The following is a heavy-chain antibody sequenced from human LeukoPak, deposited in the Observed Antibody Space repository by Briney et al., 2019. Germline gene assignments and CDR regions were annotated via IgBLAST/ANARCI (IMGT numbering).Heavy chain of an antibody. CDR1: GFTLTNHA. CDR3: VKDYCRDGNCPRPFFDS. CDR2: VVGTGGT. D-gene: IGHD2-15*01. J-gene: IGHJ4*02. V-gene: IGHV3-23*01. Sequence: GSLRLSCAVSGFTLTNHAVSWVRQAPGKGLEWVSIVVGTGGTYYADSVRGRFILSRDNSKNTVYLQMSSLRAEDTATYYCVKDYCRDGNCPRPFFDSWGQGILVTVSS.